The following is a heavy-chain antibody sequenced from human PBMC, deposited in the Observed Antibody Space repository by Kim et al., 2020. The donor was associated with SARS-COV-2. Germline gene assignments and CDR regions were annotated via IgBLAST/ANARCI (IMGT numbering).Heavy chain of an antibody. J-gene: IGHJ5*02. Sequence: GGSLRLSCAASGFTFSSYAMSWVRQAPGKGLEWVSAISGSGGSTYYADSVKGRFTISRDNSKNTLYLQMNSLRAEDTAVYYCAKDGAYYDILTGYDRTNWFGTWGQGTLVTVSS. CDR3: AKDGAYYDILTGYDRTNWFGT. CDR2: ISGSGGST. V-gene: IGHV3-23*01. D-gene: IGHD3-9*01. CDR1: GFTFSSYA.